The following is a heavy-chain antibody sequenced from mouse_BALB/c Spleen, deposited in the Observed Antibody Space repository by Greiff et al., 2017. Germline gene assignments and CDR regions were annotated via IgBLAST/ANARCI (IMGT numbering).Heavy chain of an antibody. D-gene: IGHD1-1*01. CDR3: ARERNYYGSSWFAY. CDR2: IWAGGST. V-gene: IGHV2-9*02. J-gene: IGHJ3*01. CDR1: GFSLTSYG. Sequence: VKVVESGPGLVAPSQSLSITCTVSGFSLTSYGVHWVRQPPGKGLEWLGVIWAGGSTNYNSALMSRLSISKDNSKSQVFLKMNSLQTDDTAMYYWARERNYYGSSWFAYWGQGTLVTVSA.